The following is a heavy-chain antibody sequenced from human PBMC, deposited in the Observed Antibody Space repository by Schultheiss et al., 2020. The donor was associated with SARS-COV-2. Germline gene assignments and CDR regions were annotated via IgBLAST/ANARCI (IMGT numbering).Heavy chain of an antibody. CDR2: IIPILGIA. J-gene: IGHJ5*02. D-gene: IGHD2-2*01. Sequence: SVKVSCKASGYTFTSYGISWVRQAPGQGLEWMGRIIPILGIANYAQKFQGRVTITADKSTSTAYMELSSLRSEDTAVYYCASITSTGRYCSTWGQGTLVTVSS. CDR1: GYTFTSYG. CDR3: ASITSTGRYCST. V-gene: IGHV1-69*04.